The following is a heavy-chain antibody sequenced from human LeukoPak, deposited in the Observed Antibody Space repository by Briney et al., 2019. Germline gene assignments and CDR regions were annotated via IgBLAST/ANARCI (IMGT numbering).Heavy chain of an antibody. CDR3: ARDRYGSVAWFDP. CDR1: GFTFSSYS. V-gene: IGHV3-21*01. Sequence: GGSLRLPCAASGFTFSSYSMNWVRQAPGKGLEWVSSISSSSSYIYYADSVKGRFTISRDNAKNSLYLQMNSLRAEDTAVYYCARDRYGSVAWFDPWGQGTLVTVSS. J-gene: IGHJ5*02. D-gene: IGHD3-10*01. CDR2: ISSSSSYI.